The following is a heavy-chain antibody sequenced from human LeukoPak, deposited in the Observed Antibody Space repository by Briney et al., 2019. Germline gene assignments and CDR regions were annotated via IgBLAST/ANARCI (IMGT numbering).Heavy chain of an antibody. CDR3: ARKAYDSDCFDF. J-gene: IGHJ4*02. V-gene: IGHV3-7*04. CDR2: IKQDGSDQ. D-gene: IGHD2-21*01. CDR1: GFTFNRHW. Sequence: GGSLRLSCAASGFTFNRHWMAWVRQAPGKGLEWMANIKQDGSDQYYVGSVKGRFTISMDNAKNSLYMQMNNLRDEDTAVYYCARKAYDSDCFDFWGQGTLVTVSS.